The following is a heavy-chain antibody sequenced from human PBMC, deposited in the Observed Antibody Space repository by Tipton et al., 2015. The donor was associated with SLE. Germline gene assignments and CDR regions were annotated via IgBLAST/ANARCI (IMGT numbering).Heavy chain of an antibody. CDR2: IYHSGST. J-gene: IGHJ6*02. Sequence: TLSLTCIVSGYSISSGYYWAWIRQPPGKGLEWIGCIYHSGSTYYNLSLKSRVTISVDTSKNQFSLKLSSVTAADTAVYYCARGPRSIAAWYYYGMDVWGQGTTVTVSS. V-gene: IGHV4-38-2*02. CDR1: GYSISSGYY. CDR3: ARGPRSIAAWYYYGMDV. D-gene: IGHD6-6*01.